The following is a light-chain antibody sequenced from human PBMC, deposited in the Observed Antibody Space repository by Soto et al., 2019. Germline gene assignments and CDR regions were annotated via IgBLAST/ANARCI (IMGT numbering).Light chain of an antibody. V-gene: IGLV2-23*01. J-gene: IGLJ2*01. CDR3: CSDAGTITWI. Sequence: QSALTQPASVSGSPGQSITISCTGISSDVGSYNLVSWYQKYPGKAPKLIIYEDSKRPSGVSNRFSGSKSGNTASLTISGLQAEDEADYYCCSDAGTITWIFGGGTKVTVL. CDR2: EDS. CDR1: SSDVGSYNL.